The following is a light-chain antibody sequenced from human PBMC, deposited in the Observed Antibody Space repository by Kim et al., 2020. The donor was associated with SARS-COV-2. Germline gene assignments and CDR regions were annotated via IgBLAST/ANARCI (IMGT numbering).Light chain of an antibody. Sequence: SSELTQDPAVSVALGQTVRITCQGDSLRIYYASWYQQKPGQAPVLVIYGKNNRPAGIPDRFSGSSSGNTASLTINGAQAEDEADYYCNSRDSSGNLFGGGTQLTVL. CDR2: GKN. V-gene: IGLV3-19*01. J-gene: IGLJ2*01. CDR1: SLRIYY. CDR3: NSRDSSGNL.